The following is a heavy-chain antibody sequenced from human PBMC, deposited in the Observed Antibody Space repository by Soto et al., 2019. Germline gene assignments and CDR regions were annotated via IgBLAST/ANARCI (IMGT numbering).Heavy chain of an antibody. CDR1: GFTFSKAW. CDR2: IRSKTDGGTT. CDR3: STDPFYYDSRGYNDY. Sequence: GGSLRLSCAASGFTFSKAWMNWVRQAPGKGLEWVGRIRSKTDGGTTDYAAPVKGRFTISRDDSKTTLYLQMNSLKTEDTAVYFCSTDPFYYDSRGYNDYWGQGILVTVSS. D-gene: IGHD3-22*01. J-gene: IGHJ4*02. V-gene: IGHV3-15*07.